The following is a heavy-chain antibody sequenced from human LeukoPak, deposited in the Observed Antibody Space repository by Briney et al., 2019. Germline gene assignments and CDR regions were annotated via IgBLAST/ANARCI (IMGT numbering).Heavy chain of an antibody. J-gene: IGHJ5*02. Sequence: ASVKVSCTASGYTVTGNFLHWMRQAPGPGSERMGWIKPDNSATAYAQKFHGRLIMIRDTSTSTAYMDLTRLIFDDTAVYYCAIHLKGDDYGGNWFDPWGQGTLVSVSS. V-gene: IGHV1-2*02. D-gene: IGHD4-23*01. CDR1: GYTVTGNF. CDR2: IKPDNSAT. CDR3: AIHLKGDDYGGNWFDP.